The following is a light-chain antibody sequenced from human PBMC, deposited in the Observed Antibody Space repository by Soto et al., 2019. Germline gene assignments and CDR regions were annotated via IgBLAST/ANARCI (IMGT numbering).Light chain of an antibody. V-gene: IGLV2-14*03. CDR2: DVS. J-gene: IGLJ1*01. CDR3: KSYTSRSTYV. CDR1: SSDVGGYNS. Sequence: QFLLTQPASVSVSPGQSITLSCTGTSSDVGGYNSVSWYQHHPGKAPKLMIYDVSNRSSGVSSRFSGSKSDNTASLTISGLQAEDEADYYCKSYTSRSTYVFGTGTKVTVL.